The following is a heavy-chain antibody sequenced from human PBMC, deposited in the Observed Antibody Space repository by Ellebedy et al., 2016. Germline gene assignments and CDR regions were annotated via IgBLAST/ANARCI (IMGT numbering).Heavy chain of an antibody. CDR3: AREGPYYDILTGYPNAFDI. Sequence: GGSLRLXCAASGFTFSNYWMGWVRQAPGKGLEWVANMKEDGSERYSVDSMKGRFTISRDNAKKSVYLQMISLRAEDTAVYYCAREGPYYDILTGYPNAFDIWGQGTMVTVSS. V-gene: IGHV3-7*01. CDR1: GFTFSNYW. D-gene: IGHD3-9*01. J-gene: IGHJ3*02. CDR2: MKEDGSER.